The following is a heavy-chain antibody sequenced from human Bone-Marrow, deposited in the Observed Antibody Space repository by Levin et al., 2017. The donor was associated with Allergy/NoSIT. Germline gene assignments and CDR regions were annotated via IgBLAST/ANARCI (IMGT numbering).Heavy chain of an antibody. CDR2: IYHSGSA. V-gene: IGHV4-34*01. J-gene: IGHJ4*02. Sequence: GSLRLSCAVYGGSFSGYYWTWIRQSPGQGLEWIGEIYHSGSANYNPSLKSRVTISVDASTNQFSLKLSSVTAADTAVYYCGRGQGAGEGWWYWGQGTVHTVS. CDR1: GGSFSGYY. CDR3: GRGQGAGEGWWY. D-gene: IGHD2-15*01.